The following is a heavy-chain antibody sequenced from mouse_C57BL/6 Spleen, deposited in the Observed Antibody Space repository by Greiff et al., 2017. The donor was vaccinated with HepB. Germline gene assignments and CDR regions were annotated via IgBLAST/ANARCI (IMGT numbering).Heavy chain of an antibody. V-gene: IGHV1-9*01. CDR3: ARWVYGYGCDMYYAMDY. CDR2: ILPGSGST. D-gene: IGHD2-2*01. CDR1: GYTFTGYW. Sequence: VQLQQSGAELMKPGASVKLSCKATGYTFTGYWIEWVKQRPGHGLEWIGEILPGSGSTNYNEKFKGKATFTADTSSNTAYMQPSSLTTEDSAIYYGARWVYGYGCDMYYAMDYWGQGTSVTVSS. J-gene: IGHJ4*01.